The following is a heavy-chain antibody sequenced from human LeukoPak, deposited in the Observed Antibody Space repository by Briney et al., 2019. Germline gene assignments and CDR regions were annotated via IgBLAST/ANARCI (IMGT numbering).Heavy chain of an antibody. D-gene: IGHD2-2*01. CDR1: GGTFSSYA. CDR2: IIPIFGTA. Sequence: SVKVSCKASGGTFSSYAISWVRQAPGQGLEWMGGIIPIFGTANYAQKFQGRVTITADESTSTAYMGLSSLRSEDTAVYYCARAPAGSVVVPAASGGYYYYYMDVWGKGTTVTIS. J-gene: IGHJ6*03. CDR3: ARAPAGSVVVPAASGGYYYYYMDV. V-gene: IGHV1-69*13.